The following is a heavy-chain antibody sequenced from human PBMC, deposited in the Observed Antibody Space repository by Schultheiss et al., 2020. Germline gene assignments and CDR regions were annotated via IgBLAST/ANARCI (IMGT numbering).Heavy chain of an antibody. CDR3: ARVGVKAFDI. V-gene: IGHV4-39*01. Sequence: SETLSLTCTVSGGSISSSSYYWGWIRQPPGKGLEWIGSIYYSGSTYYNPSLKSRVTISVDTSKNQFSLKLSSVTAADTAVYYCARVGVKAFDIWGQGTMVTVSS. CDR2: IYYSGST. J-gene: IGHJ3*02. D-gene: IGHD3-3*01. CDR1: GGSISSSSYY.